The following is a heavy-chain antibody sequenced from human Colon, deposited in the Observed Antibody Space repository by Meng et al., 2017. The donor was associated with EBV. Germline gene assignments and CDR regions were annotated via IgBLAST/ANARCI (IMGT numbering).Heavy chain of an antibody. CDR2: VYHTGST. CDR3: ARVWQSLTAFFDS. J-gene: IGHJ4*02. Sequence: QVPLQESGPGPVEPSGTLSLTCAVSGGSISSSHWWTWVRQPPGKGLEWIGEVYHTGSTKYNPSLKSRLTISVDKSKNQFSLNLTSVTAADTAVYYCARVWQSLTAFFDSWGQGTLVTVSS. CDR1: GGSISSSHW. D-gene: IGHD2-21*01. V-gene: IGHV4-4*02.